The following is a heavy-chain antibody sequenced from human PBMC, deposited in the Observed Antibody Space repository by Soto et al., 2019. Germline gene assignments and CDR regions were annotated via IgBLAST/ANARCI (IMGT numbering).Heavy chain of an antibody. V-gene: IGHV1-46*01. CDR2: INPSGGST. J-gene: IGHJ3*02. CDR1: GYTFTSYY. D-gene: IGHD6-13*01. Sequence: GASVKVSCKASGYTFTSYYMHWVRQAPGQGLEWMGIINPSGGSTSYAQKFQGRVTMTRDTSTSTVYMELSSLSFEDTAVYYCARDRKRYSSSWYNSQFGAFDIWGQGTMVTVSS. CDR3: ARDRKRYSSSWYNSQFGAFDI.